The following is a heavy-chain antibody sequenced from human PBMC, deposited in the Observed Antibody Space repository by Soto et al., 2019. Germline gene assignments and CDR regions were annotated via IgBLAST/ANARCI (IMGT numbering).Heavy chain of an antibody. Sequence: GGSLRLSCAASGFTFSSYAMSWVRQAPGKGLEWVSAISGSGGSTYYADSVKGRFTISRDNSKNTLYLQMNSLRAEDTAVYYCAKDTLERAYCGGDCYSPYYYYYMDVWGKGTTVTVSS. V-gene: IGHV3-23*01. J-gene: IGHJ6*03. CDR3: AKDTLERAYCGGDCYSPYYYYYMDV. CDR2: ISGSGGST. D-gene: IGHD2-21*01. CDR1: GFTFSSYA.